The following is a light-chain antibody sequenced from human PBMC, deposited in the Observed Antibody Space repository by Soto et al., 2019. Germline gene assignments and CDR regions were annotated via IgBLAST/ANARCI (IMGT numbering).Light chain of an antibody. CDR2: RAS. J-gene: IGKJ5*01. V-gene: IGKV1-5*03. CDR3: QHYDSYPIT. CDR1: QSISSW. Sequence: DIQMTQSPSTLSASVGDRVTITCRASQSISSWLAWYQQKPGKAPNLLIYRASTLESGVPSRFSGSGSGTEFTLTISSLQPDDYATYYCQHYDSYPITFGQGTDWRL.